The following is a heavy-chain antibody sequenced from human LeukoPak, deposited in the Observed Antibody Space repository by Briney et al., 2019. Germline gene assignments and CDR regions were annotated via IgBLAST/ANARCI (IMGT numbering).Heavy chain of an antibody. J-gene: IGHJ3*02. CDR2: INHSGST. CDR3: ARDYYYGSGSYRTYVYAFDI. V-gene: IGHV4-34*01. CDR1: GGSLSGYY. D-gene: IGHD3-10*01. Sequence: SETLSLTCAVSGGSLSGYYWTWIRQPPGKGLEWIGEINHSGSTNYNPSLKSRVTISVDTSRKQFFLRLSSVTAADTAVYYCARDYYYGSGSYRTYVYAFDIWGQGTMVTVSS.